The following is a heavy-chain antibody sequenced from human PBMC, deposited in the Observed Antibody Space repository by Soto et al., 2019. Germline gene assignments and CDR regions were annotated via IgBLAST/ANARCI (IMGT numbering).Heavy chain of an antibody. Sequence: PGGSLRLSCAASGFTFSSYGMHWVRQAPGKGLEWVAVIWYDGSNKYYADSVKGRFTISRDNSKNTLYLQMNSLRAKDTAVYYCARDQGIVVVPAAMYWGHYYYGMDVWGQGTTVTVSS. CDR1: GFTFSSYG. CDR3: ARDQGIVVVPAAMYWGHYYYGMDV. V-gene: IGHV3-33*01. J-gene: IGHJ6*02. CDR2: IWYDGSNK. D-gene: IGHD2-2*01.